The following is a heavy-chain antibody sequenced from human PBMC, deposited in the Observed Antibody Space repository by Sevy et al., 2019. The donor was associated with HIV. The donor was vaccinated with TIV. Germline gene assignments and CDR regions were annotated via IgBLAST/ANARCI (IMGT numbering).Heavy chain of an antibody. D-gene: IGHD6-6*01. Sequence: ASVKVSCKASGGTFSSYAISWVRQAPGQGLEWMGGIIPIFGTANYAQKFQGRVTITADKSTRTAYMELSSLRSEDTAVNYCARGPYSSSLGFDYWGQGTLVTVSS. CDR1: GGTFSSYA. J-gene: IGHJ4*02. CDR2: IIPIFGTA. CDR3: ARGPYSSSLGFDY. V-gene: IGHV1-69*06.